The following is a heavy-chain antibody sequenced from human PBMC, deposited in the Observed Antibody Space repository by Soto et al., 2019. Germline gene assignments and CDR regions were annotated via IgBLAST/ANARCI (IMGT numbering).Heavy chain of an antibody. D-gene: IGHD1-26*01. CDR1: GASISSKSYY. J-gene: IGHJ5*01. CDR2: IYYTGTT. CDR3: AKSIPDIVGATIDS. V-gene: IGHV4-39*01. Sequence: SETLSLTCSVSGASISSKSYYWGWIRQPPGKGLEWIGSIYYTGTTYYNPSLKSRVIITVDTSKRQFSLKLPSVTAADTAVYYCAKSIPDIVGATIDSWGQGTLVTVSS.